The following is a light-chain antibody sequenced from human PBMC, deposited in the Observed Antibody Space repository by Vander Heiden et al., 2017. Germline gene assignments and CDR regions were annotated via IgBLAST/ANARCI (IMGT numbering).Light chain of an antibody. CDR2: AAS. CDR3: QQLNSYPIT. CDR1: QGIGSY. J-gene: IGKJ4*01. Sequence: DIQLTQSPSFLSASVGDRVTITCRASQGIGSYLAWYQQKPGKAPNLLIFAASTLQSGVPSRFSGSGSGTEFTLTISSLQPEDFATYYCQQLNSYPITFGGGTKVESK. V-gene: IGKV1-9*01.